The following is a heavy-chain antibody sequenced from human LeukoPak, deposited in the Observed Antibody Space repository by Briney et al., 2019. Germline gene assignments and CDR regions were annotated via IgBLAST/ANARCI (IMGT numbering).Heavy chain of an antibody. J-gene: IGHJ4*02. CDR2: IYYSGST. CDR3: AREPQLLWFGELLRPFDY. D-gene: IGHD3-10*01. V-gene: IGHV4-39*07. Sequence: PSETLSLTCTVSGGSISSSSYYWGWIRQPPGKGLEWIGSIYYSGSTYYNPSLKSRVTISVDTSKNQFSLKLSSVTAADTAVYYCAREPQLLWFGELLRPFDYWGQGTLVTVSS. CDR1: GGSISSSSYY.